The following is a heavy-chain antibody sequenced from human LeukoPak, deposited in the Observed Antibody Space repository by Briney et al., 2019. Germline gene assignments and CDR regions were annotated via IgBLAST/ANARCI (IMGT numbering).Heavy chain of an antibody. J-gene: IGHJ4*02. Sequence: GGSLRLSCAASGFTFSNAWMTWVRQAPGKGLEWVGRVKRKTDGGTTDYAAPVKGRFTISRDDTQKTLFLQMNSLKTEDTAVYYCTILAGGRYGLDYWGQGILVTVSS. V-gene: IGHV3-15*01. CDR1: GFTFSNAW. CDR2: VKRKTDGGTT. D-gene: IGHD3-16*01. CDR3: TILAGGRYGLDY.